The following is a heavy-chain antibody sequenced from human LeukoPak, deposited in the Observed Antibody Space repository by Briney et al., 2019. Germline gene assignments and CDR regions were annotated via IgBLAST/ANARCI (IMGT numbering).Heavy chain of an antibody. V-gene: IGHV4-34*01. D-gene: IGHD6-13*01. CDR2: INHSGST. J-gene: IGHJ3*02. CDR3: ARGLSIGYSSSWYAPAPFDAFDI. CDR1: GGSFSGYY. Sequence: ETLSLSCAVYGGSFSGYYWSWIRQPPGKGLEWIGEINHSGSTNYNPSLKSRVTISVDTSKNQFSLKLSSVTAADTAVYYCARGLSIGYSSSWYAPAPFDAFDIWGQGTMVTVSS.